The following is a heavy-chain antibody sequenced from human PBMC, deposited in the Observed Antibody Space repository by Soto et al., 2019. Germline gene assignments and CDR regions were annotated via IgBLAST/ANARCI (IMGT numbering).Heavy chain of an antibody. V-gene: IGHV4-4*07. CDR2: IYTSGST. Sequence: QVQLQESGPGLVKPSETLSLTCTVSGGSISSYSWSWTRQPAGKGLEWLGRIYTSGSTNYNPSLKSRVTMSVDTSKNQFSLKRSSVTAADTDVYYCARVVGGGEMATNDYYYYGMDGWGQGTTVTVSS. CDR3: ARVVGGGEMATNDYYYYGMDG. CDR1: GGSISSYS. J-gene: IGHJ6*02. D-gene: IGHD5-12*01.